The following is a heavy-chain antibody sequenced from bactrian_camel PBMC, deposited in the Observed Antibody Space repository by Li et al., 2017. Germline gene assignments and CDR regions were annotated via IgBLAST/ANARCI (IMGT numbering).Heavy chain of an antibody. J-gene: IGHJ4*01. Sequence: HVQLVESGGGSVQAGGTLRLGCEASGHSDSSYFMAWFRQAPGKEREGVAAIHLRGRFIRYADSVAGRFTLAQDNAKKSLYLQVNDLKPEDTAMYYCAAGRDVNVPPSLVLDSRRYNYWGQGTQVTVS. CDR1: GHSDSSYF. CDR2: IHLRGRFI. V-gene: IGHV3-3*01. CDR3: AAGRDVNVPPSLVLDSRRYNY.